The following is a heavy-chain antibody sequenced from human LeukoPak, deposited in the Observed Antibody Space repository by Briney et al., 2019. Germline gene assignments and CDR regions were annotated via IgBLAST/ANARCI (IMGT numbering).Heavy chain of an antibody. D-gene: IGHD3-9*01. Sequence: GGSLRLSCAASGFTFSNAWMSWVRQAPGKELEWVGRIKSKIDGGTTDYAAPVKGRFTIPRDDSKNTMYLQMNSLKTEDTAVYYCTTERGYFDGLWDWFDPWGQGTLVTVSS. CDR2: IKSKIDGGTT. CDR3: TTERGYFDGLWDWFDP. V-gene: IGHV3-15*01. CDR1: GFTFSNAW. J-gene: IGHJ5*02.